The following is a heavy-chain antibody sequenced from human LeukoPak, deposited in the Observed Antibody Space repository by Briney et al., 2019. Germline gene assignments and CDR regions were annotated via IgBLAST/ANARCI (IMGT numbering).Heavy chain of an antibody. D-gene: IGHD3-9*01. CDR2: SYYSGST. Sequence: PSETLSLTCTISGGSVSDYYWSWIRQPPGKGLEWIGYSYYSGSTNYNPSLKSRVTISADTSKNQFSLKLTSVTAADTAIYYCARVGRSYGILDYWGQGILVTVSS. CDR3: ARVGRSYGILDY. J-gene: IGHJ4*02. V-gene: IGHV4-59*08. CDR1: GGSVSDYY.